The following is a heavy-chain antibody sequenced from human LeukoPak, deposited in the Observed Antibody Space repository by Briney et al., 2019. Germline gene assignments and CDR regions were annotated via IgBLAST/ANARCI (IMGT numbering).Heavy chain of an antibody. D-gene: IGHD6-19*01. CDR1: GFTFDDYA. J-gene: IGHJ4*02. CDR3: AKGSSGWYKVPFDY. V-gene: IGHV3-9*03. Sequence: GGFLRLSCAASGFTFDDYAMHWVRQAPGKGLEWVSGISWNSGSIGYADSVKGRFTISRDNAKNSLYLQMNSLRAEDMALYYCAKGSSGWYKVPFDYWGQGTLVTVSS. CDR2: ISWNSGSI.